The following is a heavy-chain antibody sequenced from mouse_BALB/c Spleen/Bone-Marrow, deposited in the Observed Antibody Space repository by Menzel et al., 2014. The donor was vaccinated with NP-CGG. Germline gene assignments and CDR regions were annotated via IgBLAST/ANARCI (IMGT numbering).Heavy chain of an antibody. D-gene: IGHD3-3*01. J-gene: IGHJ4*01. CDR1: GFSLTGYG. CDR2: IWGDGST. CDR3: ARTRGHYAMDD. V-gene: IGHV2-6-7*01. Sequence: VNVVESGPGLVAPSQSLSITCTVSGFSLTGYGVNWVRQPPGKGLEWLGMIWGDGSTDYNSALKSRLSISKDNSKSQVFLKMNSLQTDDTARYYCARTRGHYAMDDWGQGTSVTVSS.